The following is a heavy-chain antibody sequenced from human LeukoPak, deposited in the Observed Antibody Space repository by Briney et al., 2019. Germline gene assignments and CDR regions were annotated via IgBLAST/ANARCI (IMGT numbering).Heavy chain of an antibody. Sequence: PGGSLRLSCAASGFTFSSYGMHWVRQDPGKGLEWVAVIWYDGSNKYYADSVKGRFTISRDNSKNTLYLQMNSLRAEDTAVYYCARDESTVTTFPPFDYWGQGTLVTVSS. V-gene: IGHV3-33*08. CDR2: IWYDGSNK. CDR1: GFTFSSYG. CDR3: ARDESTVTTFPPFDY. J-gene: IGHJ4*02. D-gene: IGHD4-17*01.